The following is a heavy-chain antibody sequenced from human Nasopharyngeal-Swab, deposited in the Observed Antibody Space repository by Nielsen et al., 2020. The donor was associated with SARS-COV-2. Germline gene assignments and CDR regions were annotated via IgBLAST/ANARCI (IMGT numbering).Heavy chain of an antibody. CDR2: IKQDGSEI. V-gene: IGHV3-7*01. J-gene: IGHJ6*03. Sequence: GESLKISCAASRFTFSDYWMSWVRQAPGKGLEWVANIKQDGSEIYYADSVKGRFTISRDNARNSLYLQMNSLRAEDTAVYYCARDIGTYCSSTSCYETPNYYYYYMDVWGKGTTVTVSS. CDR1: RFTFSDYW. D-gene: IGHD2-2*01. CDR3: ARDIGTYCSSTSCYETPNYYYYYMDV.